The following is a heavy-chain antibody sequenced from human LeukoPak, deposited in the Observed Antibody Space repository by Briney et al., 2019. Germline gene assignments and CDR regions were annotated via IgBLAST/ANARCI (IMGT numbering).Heavy chain of an antibody. Sequence: GGSLRLSCAASGFTFSSYGMHWVRQAPGKGLEWVAFIRYDGSNKYYADSVKGRFTISRDNAKNSLYLQVNSLRAEDTAVYYCARDEVTCSSTNCYFVYWGQGTLVTVSS. CDR2: IRYDGSNK. CDR1: GFTFSSYG. D-gene: IGHD2-2*01. CDR3: ARDEVTCSSTNCYFVY. V-gene: IGHV3-30*02. J-gene: IGHJ4*02.